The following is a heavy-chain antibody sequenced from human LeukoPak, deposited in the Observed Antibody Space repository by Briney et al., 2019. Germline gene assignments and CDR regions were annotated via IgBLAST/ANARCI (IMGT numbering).Heavy chain of an antibody. Sequence: GGSLRLSCTASGFTFGDYAMSWVRQAPGKGLEWVGFIRYKAYGGTTEYAASVKGRFTISRDDSKSIAYLQMNSLKTEDTAVYYCTRDPYHGMDVWGQGTTVTVSS. V-gene: IGHV3-49*04. CDR2: IRYKAYGGTT. CDR3: TRDPYHGMDV. J-gene: IGHJ6*02. CDR1: GFTFGDYA.